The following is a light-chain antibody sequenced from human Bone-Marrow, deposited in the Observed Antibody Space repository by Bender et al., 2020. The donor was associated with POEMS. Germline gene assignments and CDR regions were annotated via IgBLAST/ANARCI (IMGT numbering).Light chain of an antibody. CDR3: SSFATSTNNFVI. Sequence: QSVLTQPPSASGTPGQRVTISCSGSNSNIGTNAVNWYQQFPGTAPNLLIYSDNQRPSGVPDRFYAFKSGTSASLTISGLQAEDEADYYCSSFATSTNNFVIFGGGTKLTVL. CDR1: NSNIGTNA. CDR2: SDN. J-gene: IGLJ2*01. V-gene: IGLV1-44*01.